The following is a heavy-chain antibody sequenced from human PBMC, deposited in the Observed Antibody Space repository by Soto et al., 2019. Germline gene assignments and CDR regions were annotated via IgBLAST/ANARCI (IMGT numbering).Heavy chain of an antibody. Sequence: QVRLRQSGGDVKKPGASVKVSCKASGYTFTSYGISWVLQGPGQGLEVLGWISTYNGKTKYAQFLQVXXXXTTDTXXXXXXXXXXXXXXXXXXXYXCAXDPFWVRAPFEIAGWFDLWGQGTLVXVSS. CDR3: AXDPFWVRAPFEIAGWFDL. J-gene: IGHJ5*02. CDR1: GYTFTSYG. CDR2: ISTYNGKT. D-gene: IGHD3-10*01. V-gene: IGHV1-18*01.